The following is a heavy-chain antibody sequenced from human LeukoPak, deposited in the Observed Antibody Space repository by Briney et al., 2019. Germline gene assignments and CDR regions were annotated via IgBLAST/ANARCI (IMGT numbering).Heavy chain of an antibody. J-gene: IGHJ3*02. Sequence: ASVKVSCKASGYTFTSYYLHWVRQAPGQGLEWMGIINPSGGSTNYAQKFQGRITITRDTSTNTVYMELSSLRSEDTAVYYCARDAGGSAGAFDIWGQGTMVTVSS. CDR2: INPSGGST. CDR3: ARDAGGSAGAFDI. V-gene: IGHV1-46*01. CDR1: GYTFTSYY. D-gene: IGHD3-10*01.